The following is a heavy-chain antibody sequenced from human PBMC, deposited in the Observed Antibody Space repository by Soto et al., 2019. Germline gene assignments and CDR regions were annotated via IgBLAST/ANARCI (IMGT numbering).Heavy chain of an antibody. J-gene: IGHJ4*02. D-gene: IGHD5-18*01. Sequence: QVQLVESGGGVVQPGRSLRLSCAASGFTFSNYGMHWVRQAPGKGLEWVAVISSDGSSINYADSVKGRFTISRDNSKNTMHLQMNRLRAEYTAVYYYAKDGYSYGSADFWGQGTLVTVSS. CDR3: AKDGYSYGSADF. CDR2: ISSDGSSI. CDR1: GFTFSNYG. V-gene: IGHV3-30*18.